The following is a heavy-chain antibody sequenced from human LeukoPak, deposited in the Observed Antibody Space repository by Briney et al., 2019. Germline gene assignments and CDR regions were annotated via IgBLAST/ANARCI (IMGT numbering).Heavy chain of an antibody. Sequence: PGTSLRLSCAASGFTFSSYAMHWVRQAPGKGLEWVAVISYDGSNKYYADSVKGRFTISRDNSKNTLYLQMNRLRAEDTAVYYCARDSDRYGSGSYPEGYWGQGTLVTVSS. J-gene: IGHJ4*02. CDR1: GFTFSSYA. CDR3: ARDSDRYGSGSYPEGY. D-gene: IGHD3-10*01. CDR2: ISYDGSNK. V-gene: IGHV3-30-3*01.